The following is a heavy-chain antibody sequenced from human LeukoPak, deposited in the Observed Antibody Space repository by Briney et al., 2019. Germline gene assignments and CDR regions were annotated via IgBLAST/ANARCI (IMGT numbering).Heavy chain of an antibody. CDR2: IKQDGSEK. J-gene: IGHJ4*02. Sequence: GGSLRLSCAASGFTFSSSWMSWVRQAPGKGLEWVANIKQDGSEKYYVDSVKGRFTISRDNAKNSLYLQMNRLRAEDTAVYYCARASSWYIWWDYWGQGTLVTVSS. CDR3: ARASSWYIWWDY. V-gene: IGHV3-7*01. D-gene: IGHD6-13*01. CDR1: GFTFSSSW.